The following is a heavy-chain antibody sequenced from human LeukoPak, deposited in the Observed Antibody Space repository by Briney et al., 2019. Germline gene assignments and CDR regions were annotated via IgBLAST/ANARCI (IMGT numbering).Heavy chain of an antibody. CDR2: IKEEGSEK. Sequence: GGSLRLSCAASGFLFSKCWMTWVREARGKGVEWVANIKEEGSEKKYVDSVKGRFNISRDNAKNSLYLQMNSLRVEDAAVYYCATPLDYYDTSGYHQGGDWGQGTLVTVSS. V-gene: IGHV3-7*03. CDR3: ATPLDYYDTSGYHQGGD. CDR1: GFLFSKCW. D-gene: IGHD3-22*01. J-gene: IGHJ4*02.